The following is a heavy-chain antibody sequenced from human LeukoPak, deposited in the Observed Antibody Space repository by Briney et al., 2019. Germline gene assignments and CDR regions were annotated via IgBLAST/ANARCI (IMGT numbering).Heavy chain of an antibody. CDR3: AKDRVSYGHDMGYYGMDV. Sequence: GGSLILSCAASGFTFSSYGMHWVRQAPGKGLEWVAVISYDGSNKYYADSVKGRFTISRDNSKNTLYLQMNSLRAEDTAVYYCAKDRVSYGHDMGYYGMDVWGQGTTVTVSS. CDR2: ISYDGSNK. D-gene: IGHD5-18*01. CDR1: GFTFSSYG. V-gene: IGHV3-30*18. J-gene: IGHJ6*02.